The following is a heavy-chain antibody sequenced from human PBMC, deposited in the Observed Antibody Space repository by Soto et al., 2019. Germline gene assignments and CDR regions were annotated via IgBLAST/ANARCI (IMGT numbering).Heavy chain of an antibody. V-gene: IGHV1-8*01. D-gene: IGHD3-16*01. CDR2: MNPNSGNT. CDR3: AREAYYYDY. CDR1: GLSFPRFY. Sequence: GASVKVSFQGSGLSFPRFYIKRVRQATGQGLEWMGWMNPNSGNTGYAQKFQGRVTMTRNTSISTAYMELSSLRSEDTAVYYCAREAYYYDYWGQGTPVTVSS. J-gene: IGHJ4*02.